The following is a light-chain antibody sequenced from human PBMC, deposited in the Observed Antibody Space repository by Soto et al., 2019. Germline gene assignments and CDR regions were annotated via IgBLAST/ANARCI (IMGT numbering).Light chain of an antibody. CDR2: GNN. CDR3: QSYDSISDLV. V-gene: IGLV1-40*01. Sequence: QSVLTQPPSVSGAPGQRVTISCTGSSSNIGAGYDVHWYQQIPGTAPKLLIYGNNNRPSGVPDRFSGSKSGTSASLAITGLQAEDETDYYCQSYDSISDLVFGGGTNLTVL. J-gene: IGLJ2*01. CDR1: SSNIGAGYD.